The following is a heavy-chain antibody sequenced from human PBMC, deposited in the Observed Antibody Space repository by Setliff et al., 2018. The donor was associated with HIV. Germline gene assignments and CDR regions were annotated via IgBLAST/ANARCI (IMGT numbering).Heavy chain of an antibody. V-gene: IGHV3-15*01. CDR3: ATVRSVNGFKYFDT. Sequence: GGSLRLSCAAAGFTFSNAWMTWVRQAPGKGLEWVARIRNKKNGGTTYYAAPVEGRFTISRDDSKNTLSLQMNRVTPEDTGVYFCATVRSVNGFKYFDTWGQGTLVTVSS. CDR1: GFTFSNAW. J-gene: IGHJ4*02. CDR2: IRNKKNGGTT. D-gene: IGHD1-1*01.